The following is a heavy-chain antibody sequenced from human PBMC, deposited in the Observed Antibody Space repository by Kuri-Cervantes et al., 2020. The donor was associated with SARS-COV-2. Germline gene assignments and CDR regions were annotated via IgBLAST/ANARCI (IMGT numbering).Heavy chain of an antibody. V-gene: IGHV4-34*01. CDR3: ARDLYYYDSSGYEYYYYYYMDV. CDR2: INHSGST. D-gene: IGHD3-22*01. J-gene: IGHJ6*03. Sequence: SETLSLTCAVYGGSFSGYYWSWIRQPPGKGLEWIGEINHSGSTNYNPSLKSRVTISVDTSKNQFSLNLSSVTAADTAVYYCARDLYYYDSSGYEYYYYYYMDVWGKGTTVTVSS. CDR1: GGSFSGYY.